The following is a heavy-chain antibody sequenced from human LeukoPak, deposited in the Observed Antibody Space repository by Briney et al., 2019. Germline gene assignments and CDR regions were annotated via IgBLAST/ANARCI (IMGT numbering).Heavy chain of an antibody. Sequence: SETLSLTCTVSGGSISSYYWSWIRQPPGKGLEWIGYIYYSGSTNYNPSLKSRVTISIDTSKNQFSLKLSSVTAADTAVYYCARENDSSGYYLDYWGQGTLVTVSS. J-gene: IGHJ4*02. V-gene: IGHV4-59*12. D-gene: IGHD3-22*01. CDR3: ARENDSSGYYLDY. CDR1: GGSISSYY. CDR2: IYYSGST.